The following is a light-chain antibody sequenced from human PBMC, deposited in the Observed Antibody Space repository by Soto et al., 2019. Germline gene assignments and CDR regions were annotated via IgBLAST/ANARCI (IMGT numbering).Light chain of an antibody. Sequence: EIVLTHSPATLSLSPGERATLSFSSSQSVTGSSLAWFQQKPGQAPRLLIYGASTRATDVPDRFSGSGSGADFTLTISRLEPEDFAVYYCQQYGSSPPRTFGQGTKVDIK. CDR3: QQYGSSPPRT. CDR2: GAS. CDR1: QSVTGSS. V-gene: IGKV3-20*01. J-gene: IGKJ1*01.